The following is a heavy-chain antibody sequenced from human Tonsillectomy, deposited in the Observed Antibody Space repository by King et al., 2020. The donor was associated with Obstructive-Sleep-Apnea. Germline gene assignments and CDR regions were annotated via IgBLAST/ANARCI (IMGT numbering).Heavy chain of an antibody. CDR2: IYYSGST. D-gene: IGHD5-18*01. Sequence: VQLQESGPGLVKPSQTLSLTCTVSGGSISSGDYYWSWIRQPPGKGLEWIGYIYYSGSTYYNPSLKSRVTISVDTSKNQFSLKRSSVTAADTAVYYCASDVGYSYGYFDYWGQGTLVTVSS. CDR3: ASDVGYSYGYFDY. CDR1: GGSISSGDYY. J-gene: IGHJ4*02. V-gene: IGHV4-30-4*01.